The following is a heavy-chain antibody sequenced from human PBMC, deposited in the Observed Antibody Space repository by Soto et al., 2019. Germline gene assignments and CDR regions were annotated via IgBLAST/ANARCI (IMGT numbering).Heavy chain of an antibody. J-gene: IGHJ6*02. Sequence: QVQLVQSGAEVKKPGSSVKVSCKASGGTFSSYAISWVRQAPGQGLEWMGGIIPISGTANYAQKFQGRVTITGDESTSTAYTELSSLRSEDTAVYYCARSQGSSTSLEIYYYYYYGMDVWGQGTTVTVSS. CDR3: ARSQGSSTSLEIYYYYYYGMDV. CDR2: IIPISGTA. D-gene: IGHD2-2*01. CDR1: GGTFSSYA. V-gene: IGHV1-69*01.